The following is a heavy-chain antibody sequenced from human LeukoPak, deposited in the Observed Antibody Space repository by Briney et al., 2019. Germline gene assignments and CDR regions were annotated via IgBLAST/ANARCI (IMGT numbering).Heavy chain of an antibody. CDR1: GGSISSSSYY. J-gene: IGHJ3*02. Sequence: SETLSLTCTVSGGSISSSSYYWGWIRQPPGKGLEWIGSIYYSGSTYYNPSLKCRVTISVDTSKNQFSLKLSSVTAADTAVYYCARRYYYDSSGSSAFDIWGQGTMVTVSS. D-gene: IGHD3-22*01. CDR2: IYYSGST. V-gene: IGHV4-39*01. CDR3: ARRYYYDSSGSSAFDI.